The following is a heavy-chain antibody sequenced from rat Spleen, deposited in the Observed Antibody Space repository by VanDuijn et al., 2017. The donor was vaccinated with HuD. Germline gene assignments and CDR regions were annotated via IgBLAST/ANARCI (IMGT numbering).Heavy chain of an antibody. CDR2: ISPSGGGT. Sequence: EVQLVESGGGLVQPGRSLQVSCAASGFIFNNYDMAWVRQTPTKGLEWVASISPSGGGTYYRDSVKGRFTVSRDNTRSTQFLQMDSLRSEDTATYYCARRHYGYTDYFDYWGQGVMVTVSS. D-gene: IGHD1-9*01. CDR3: ARRHYGYTDYFDY. V-gene: IGHV5S13*01. CDR1: GFIFNNYD. J-gene: IGHJ2*01.